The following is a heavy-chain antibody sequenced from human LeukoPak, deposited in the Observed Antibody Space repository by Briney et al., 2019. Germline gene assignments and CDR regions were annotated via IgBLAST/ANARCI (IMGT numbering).Heavy chain of an antibody. CDR3: ARQMDSNWFDP. CDR1: GFTVSSNY. J-gene: IGHJ5*02. D-gene: IGHD5-24*01. V-gene: IGHV3-53*01. CDR2: IYSGGST. Sequence: GGSLRLSCAASGFTVSSNYMGWVRQAPGKGLEWVSVIYSGGSTYYADSVKGRFTISRDNSKNTLYLQMNSLRAEDTAVYYCARQMDSNWFDPWGQGTLVTVSS.